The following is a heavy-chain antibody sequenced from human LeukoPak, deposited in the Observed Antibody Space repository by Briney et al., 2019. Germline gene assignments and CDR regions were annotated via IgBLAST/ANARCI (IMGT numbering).Heavy chain of an antibody. CDR1: GGSISSDY. CDR2: MFASGTS. V-gene: IGHV4-59*01. CDR3: ARGMYDLQLGAWFDP. D-gene: IGHD3-16*01. Sequence: PSETLSLTCTVSGGSISSDYWSWIRQPPGKGLEYIGFMFASGTSNYNPSFKSRVTMSVDTSKSQFSMNLSSVTAADAAVYYCARGMYDLQLGAWFDPWGQGTLVTVSS. J-gene: IGHJ5*02.